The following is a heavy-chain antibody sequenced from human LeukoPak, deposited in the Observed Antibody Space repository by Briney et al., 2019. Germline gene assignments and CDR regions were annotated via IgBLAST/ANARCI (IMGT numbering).Heavy chain of an antibody. V-gene: IGHV1-58*01. D-gene: IGHD4-17*01. Sequence: GASVKVSCKAPGFTFTSSAVQWVRQARGQRLEGIGWIVVCSGNTNYAQKFQERVTITRDMSTSTAYMELSSLRSEDTAVYYCAADYDDYAYNWFDPWGQGTLVTVSS. CDR3: AADYDDYAYNWFDP. CDR1: GFTFTSSA. CDR2: IVVCSGNT. J-gene: IGHJ5*02.